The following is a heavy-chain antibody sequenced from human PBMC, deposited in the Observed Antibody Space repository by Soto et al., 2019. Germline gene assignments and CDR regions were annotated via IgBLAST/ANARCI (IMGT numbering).Heavy chain of an antibody. CDR2: ISYDGSNK. CDR1: GFTFSSYA. D-gene: IGHD2-8*01. V-gene: IGHV3-30-3*01. Sequence: GGSLRLSCAASGFTFSSYAMHWVRQAPGKGLEWVAVISYDGSNKYYADSVKGRFTISRDNSKNTLYLQMNSLRAEDTAVYYCARSMLYAHYFDYWGQGTLVTAPQ. CDR3: ARSMLYAHYFDY. J-gene: IGHJ4*02.